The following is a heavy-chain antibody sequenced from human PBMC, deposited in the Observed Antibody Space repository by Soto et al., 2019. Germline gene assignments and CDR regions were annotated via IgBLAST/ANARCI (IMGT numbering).Heavy chain of an antibody. D-gene: IGHD6-6*01. CDR2: INHSGST. J-gene: IGHJ4*02. Sequence: SETLSLTCAVYGGSFSGYYWSWIRQPPGKGLEWIGEINHSGSTNYNPSLKRRVTISVDTSKNQFSLKLSSVTAADTAVYYCARVHSSSSGDYWGQGTLVTVSS. CDR1: GGSFSGYY. V-gene: IGHV4-34*01. CDR3: ARVHSSSSGDY.